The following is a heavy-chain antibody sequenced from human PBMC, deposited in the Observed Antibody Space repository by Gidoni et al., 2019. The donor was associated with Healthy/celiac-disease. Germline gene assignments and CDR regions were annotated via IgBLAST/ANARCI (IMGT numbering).Heavy chain of an antibody. J-gene: IGHJ4*02. D-gene: IGHD3-22*01. CDR2: ISSSSSYI. Sequence: EVQLVESGGGLVKPGGSLRLSCAASGFTFSSYSMNWVRQAPGKGLEWVSSISSSSSYIYYADSVKGRFTISRDNAKNSLYLQMNSLRAEDTAVYYCASGGYYSPYFDYWGQGTLVTVSS. CDR3: ASGGYYSPYFDY. CDR1: GFTFSSYS. V-gene: IGHV3-21*01.